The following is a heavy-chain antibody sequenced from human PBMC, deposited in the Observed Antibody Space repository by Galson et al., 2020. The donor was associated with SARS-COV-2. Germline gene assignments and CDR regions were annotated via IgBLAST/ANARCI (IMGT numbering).Heavy chain of an antibody. D-gene: IGHD1-20*01. CDR2: IYYNGDT. J-gene: IGHJ4*02. CDR1: GGSISSGDSY. V-gene: IGHV4-30-4*01. Sequence: ETSETLSLTCPVSGGSISSGDSYWSWIRQPPGKGLEWIGYIYYNGDTYYNPSLKSRVTISVDTSKNQFSLMLSSVTAADTAVYYCARISIINFSFDYWGQGTLVTVSS. CDR3: ARISIINFSFDY.